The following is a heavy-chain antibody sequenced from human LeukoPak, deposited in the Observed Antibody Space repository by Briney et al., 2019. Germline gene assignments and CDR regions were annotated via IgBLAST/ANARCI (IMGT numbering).Heavy chain of an antibody. D-gene: IGHD3-3*01. V-gene: IGHV4-39*01. CDR1: GGSISSSSYC. CDR2: IYYSGST. CDR3: VSRVYYDFWSGFQSDY. J-gene: IGHJ4*02. Sequence: SETLSLTCTVSGGSISSSSYCWGWIRQPPGKGLEWIGSIYYSGSTYYNPSLKSRVTISVDTSKNQFSLKLSSVTAADTAVYYCVSRVYYDFWSGFQSDYWGQGTLVTVSS.